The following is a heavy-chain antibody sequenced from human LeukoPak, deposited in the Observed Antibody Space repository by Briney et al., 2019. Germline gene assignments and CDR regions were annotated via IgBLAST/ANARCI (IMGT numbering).Heavy chain of an antibody. V-gene: IGHV4-30-2*01. D-gene: IGHD3-10*01. CDR1: GGSISSGGYS. CDR2: IYHSGST. Sequence: SETLSLTCAVSGGSISSGGYSWSWIRQPPGKGLEWIGYIYHSGSTYYNPSLKSRVTISVDRSKNQFSLKLSSVTAADTAVYYCARGSGAFTMVRGVMRNWFDPWGQGTLVTVSS. J-gene: IGHJ5*02. CDR3: ARGSGAFTMVRGVMRNWFDP.